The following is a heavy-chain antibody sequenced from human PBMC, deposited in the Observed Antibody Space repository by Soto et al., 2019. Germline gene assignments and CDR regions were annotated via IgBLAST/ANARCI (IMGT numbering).Heavy chain of an antibody. CDR3: AGGYHDSSGYYHFGDDAFDI. Sequence: EVQLVESGGGLVKPGGSLRLSCAASGFTFSSYSMNWVRQAPGKGLEWVSSISSSSSYIYYADSVKGRFTISRDNAKNSLYLQINSLRAEDTAVYYCAGGYHDSSGYYHFGDDAFDIWGQGTMVTVSS. J-gene: IGHJ3*02. V-gene: IGHV3-21*01. CDR2: ISSSSSYI. D-gene: IGHD3-22*01. CDR1: GFTFSSYS.